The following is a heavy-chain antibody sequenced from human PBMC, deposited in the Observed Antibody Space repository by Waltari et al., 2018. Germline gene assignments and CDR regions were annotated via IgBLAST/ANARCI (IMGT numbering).Heavy chain of an antibody. CDR2: IDSSGTGK. V-gene: IGHV3-48*03. D-gene: IGHD6-19*01. Sequence: EVQLVVSGGGWVQPGGSLRLPCATFGFSLSAYEMGWVRQAPGKGLEWVSYIDSSGTGKYYADSVKGRFTISRDNAEKSLYLQMNSLRAEDTAVYYCARDSSSGWYPIGYWGQGTLVTVSS. CDR3: ARDSSSGWYPIGY. J-gene: IGHJ4*02. CDR1: GFSLSAYE.